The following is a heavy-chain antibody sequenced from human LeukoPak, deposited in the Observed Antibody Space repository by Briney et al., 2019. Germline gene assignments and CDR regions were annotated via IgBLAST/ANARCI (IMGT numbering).Heavy chain of an antibody. V-gene: IGHV5-51*01. CDR1: GYNFTSYW. Sequence: GESLMISCKGSGYNFTSYWIAWVRQMPGKGLEWMGIIHPGDSDIRYSPSFQGQVTISADKSISTAYLQWSSLKASDTAMYYCARSPNYYDSSGYYYLDAFDIWGQGTMVTVSS. D-gene: IGHD3-22*01. CDR2: IHPGDSDI. J-gene: IGHJ3*02. CDR3: ARSPNYYDSSGYYYLDAFDI.